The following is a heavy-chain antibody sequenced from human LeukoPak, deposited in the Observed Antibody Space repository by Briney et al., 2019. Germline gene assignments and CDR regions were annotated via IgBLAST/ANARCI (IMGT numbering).Heavy chain of an antibody. CDR1: GFTFSSYA. V-gene: IGHV3-23*01. D-gene: IGHD4-17*01. J-gene: IGHJ4*02. CDR2: VTARADNT. Sequence: GGSLRLSCAASGFTFSSYAMTWVRQAPGKGLEWVSTVTARADNTYYADSVKGRFTISRDNSKNALYLQMSSLRAEDTAVYYCAKDHGDYPGCYFDYWGQGTLVTVSS. CDR3: AKDHGDYPGCYFDY.